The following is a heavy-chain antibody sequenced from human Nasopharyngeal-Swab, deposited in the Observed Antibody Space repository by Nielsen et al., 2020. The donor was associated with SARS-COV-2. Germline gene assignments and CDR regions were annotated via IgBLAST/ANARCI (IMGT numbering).Heavy chain of an antibody. CDR1: GGSISSDNYF. J-gene: IGHJ4*02. CDR3: ARDEGAHNS. CDR2: IHYTGKT. D-gene: IGHD3-16*01. Sequence: SETLSLTCTVSGGSISSDNYFWSWIRQRPGKGLEWIGYIHYTGKTYYNPFLESRLTISLDTSRNQFSLMLRSVTAEDTAVYYCARDEGAHNSWGQGTLVTVSS. V-gene: IGHV4-31*03.